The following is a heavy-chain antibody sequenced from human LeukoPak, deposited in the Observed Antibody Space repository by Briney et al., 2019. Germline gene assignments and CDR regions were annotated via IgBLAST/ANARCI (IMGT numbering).Heavy chain of an antibody. CDR2: IYYSGST. CDR3: ARYDHYDSSGYSWYFDL. CDR1: GGSISSYY. Sequence: SETLSLTCTVSGGSISSYYWSWIRQPPGKGLEWIGYIYYSGSTNYNPSLKSRVTISVDTSKNQFSLKLSSVTAADTAVYYCARYDHYDSSGYSWYFDLWGRGTLVTVSS. V-gene: IGHV4-59*08. J-gene: IGHJ2*01. D-gene: IGHD3-22*01.